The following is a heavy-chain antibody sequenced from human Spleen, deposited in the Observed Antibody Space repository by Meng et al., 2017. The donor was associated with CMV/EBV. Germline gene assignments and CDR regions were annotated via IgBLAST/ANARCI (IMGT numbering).Heavy chain of an antibody. CDR3: AKDSCSDSRCFHHGINHYLDY. CDR2: IRFDGNNK. D-gene: IGHD2-15*01. CDR1: G. V-gene: IGHV3-30*02. Sequence: GSPWVRQAPGKGLEWVTFIRFDGNNKYYEDYVKGRFTISRDNSKSTLHLQMHSLRAEDTAVYYCAKDSCSDSRCFHHGINHYLDYWGQGTLVTVSS. J-gene: IGHJ4*02.